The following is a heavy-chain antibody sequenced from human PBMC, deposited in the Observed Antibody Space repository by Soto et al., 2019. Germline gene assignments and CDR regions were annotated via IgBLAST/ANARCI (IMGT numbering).Heavy chain of an antibody. CDR3: AREPPRQGYGDANWFDP. CDR1: GFTVSSNY. D-gene: IGHD4-17*01. V-gene: IGHV3-53*04. Sequence: PGGSLRVSCAASGFTVSSNYMSWVRQAPGKGLEWVSVIYSGGSTYYADSVKGRFTISRHNSKNTLYLQMNSLRSEDTAVYYCAREPPRQGYGDANWFDPWGQGTLVTVSS. J-gene: IGHJ5*02. CDR2: IYSGGST.